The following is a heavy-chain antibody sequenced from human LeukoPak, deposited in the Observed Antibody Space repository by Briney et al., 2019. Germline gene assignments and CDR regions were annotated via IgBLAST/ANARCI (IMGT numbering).Heavy chain of an antibody. V-gene: IGHV4-31*03. CDR1: GGSISSGGYY. CDR2: IYYSGST. J-gene: IGHJ4*02. CDR3: ARGLAGDERVYFDY. D-gene: IGHD1-1*01. Sequence: PSETLSLTCTVSGGSISSGGYYWSWIRQHPGKGLEWIGYIYYSGSTYYNPSLKSRVTISVDTSKNQFSLKLSSVTAADTAVYYCARGLAGDERVYFDYWGQGTLVTVSS.